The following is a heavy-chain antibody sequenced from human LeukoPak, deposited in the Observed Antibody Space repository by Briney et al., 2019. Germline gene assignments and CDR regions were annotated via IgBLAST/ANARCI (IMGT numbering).Heavy chain of an antibody. CDR1: GGSFSGYY. Sequence: SETLSLTCAVYGGSFSGYYWSWIRQPPGKGLEWIGEINHSGSTNYNPSLKSRVTISVDTSKNQFSLKLSSVTAADTAVYYCARHPTYYYGSGSPRSNWFDPWGQGTLVTVSS. D-gene: IGHD3-10*01. J-gene: IGHJ5*02. V-gene: IGHV4-34*01. CDR3: ARHPTYYYGSGSPRSNWFDP. CDR2: INHSGST.